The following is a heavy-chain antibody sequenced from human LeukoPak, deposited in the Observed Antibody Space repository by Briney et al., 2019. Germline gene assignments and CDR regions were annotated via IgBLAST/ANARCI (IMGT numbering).Heavy chain of an antibody. D-gene: IGHD6-13*01. V-gene: IGHV1-69*01. Sequence: XXXXWVRQAPGXGXXWMGGIIPIFGTANYAQKFQGRVTITADESTSTAYMELSSLRSDDTAVYCCARDGRRQQLVGGRFDYWGQGTLVTVSS. J-gene: IGHJ4*02. CDR2: IIPIFGTA. CDR1: XX. CDR3: ARDGRRQQLVGGRFDY.